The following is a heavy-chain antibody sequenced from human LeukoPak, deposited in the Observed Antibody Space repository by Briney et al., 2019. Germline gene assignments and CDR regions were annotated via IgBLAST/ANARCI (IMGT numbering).Heavy chain of an antibody. D-gene: IGHD5-12*01. Sequence: GGSLRLSCAASGFTFSSYWMSWVRQAPGKGLEWVANIKQDGSEKYYVDSVKGRFTISRDNAKNSLYLQMNSLRAEDTAVYYCARDAPTIMATIRNRPQPSDYWGQGTLVTVSS. CDR3: ARDAPTIMATIRNRPQPSDY. V-gene: IGHV3-7*01. J-gene: IGHJ4*02. CDR2: IKQDGSEK. CDR1: GFTFSSYW.